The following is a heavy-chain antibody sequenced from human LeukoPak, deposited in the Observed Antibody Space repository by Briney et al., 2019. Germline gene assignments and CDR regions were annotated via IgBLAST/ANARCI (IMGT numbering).Heavy chain of an antibody. V-gene: IGHV1-69*05. CDR3: ARDPYYYDSSGYYRD. CDR1: GGTFSSYA. CDR2: IIPIFGTE. Sequence: SVRVSCKASGGTFSSYAISWVRQAPGQGLEWMGRIIPIFGTENHAQKFQGRVTITTDESTSTAYMELSSLRSEDTAVYYCARDPYYYDSSGYYRDWGQGTLVTVSS. J-gene: IGHJ4*02. D-gene: IGHD3-22*01.